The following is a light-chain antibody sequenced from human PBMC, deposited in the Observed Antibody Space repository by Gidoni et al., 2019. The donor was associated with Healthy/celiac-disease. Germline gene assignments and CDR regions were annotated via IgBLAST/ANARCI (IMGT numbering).Light chain of an antibody. CDR2: DAS. CDR1: QDISNY. V-gene: IGKV1-33*01. CDR3: QQSDNLPTYT. Sequence: DIQMTQSPSSLSASVGDRVTITCQASQDISNYLNWYQQKPGKAPKLLIYDASNLETGGPSRLSGSRSGTDFTLSLSSLPPDDIATYFCQQSDNLPTYTFRQGTQLEIK. J-gene: IGKJ2*01.